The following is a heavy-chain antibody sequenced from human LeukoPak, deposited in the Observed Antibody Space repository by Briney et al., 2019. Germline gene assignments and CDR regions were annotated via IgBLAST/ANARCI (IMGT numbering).Heavy chain of an antibody. CDR2: IGGSGSTT. Sequence: QPGGSLRLSCVASGLTFGNYGMNWVRQAPGKGLEWVSSIGGSGSTTYYADFVRGRFTISRDNSKNSLYLQMNSLRAEDTAVYYCAKGLSRGQEIDYWGQGALVTVSS. J-gene: IGHJ4*02. D-gene: IGHD2/OR15-2a*01. V-gene: IGHV3-23*01. CDR1: GLTFGNYG. CDR3: AKGLSRGQEIDY.